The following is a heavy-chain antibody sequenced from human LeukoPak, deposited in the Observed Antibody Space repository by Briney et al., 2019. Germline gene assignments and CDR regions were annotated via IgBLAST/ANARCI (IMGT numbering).Heavy chain of an antibody. CDR1: GFTFSGSA. Sequence: PGGSLRLSCAASGFTFSGSAMHWVRQASGKGLEWVGRIRSKANSYATAYAASVKGRFTISRDDSKNTAYLQMNSLKTEDTAVYYCTRRSDRTGYYYFDYWGQGTLVTVSS. CDR3: TRRSDRTGYYYFDY. V-gene: IGHV3-73*01. J-gene: IGHJ4*02. CDR2: IRSKANSYAT. D-gene: IGHD3-22*01.